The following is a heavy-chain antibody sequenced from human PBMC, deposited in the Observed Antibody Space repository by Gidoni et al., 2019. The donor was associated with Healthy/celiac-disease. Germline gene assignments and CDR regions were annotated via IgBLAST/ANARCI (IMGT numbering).Heavy chain of an antibody. V-gene: IGHV4-59*01. CDR3: ARDQGTGDMDV. CDR1: GGSISSYY. D-gene: IGHD1-1*01. Sequence: QVQLQESGPGLVKPSEALSLTCTVSGGSISSYYWSWIRQPPGKGLEWIGDIYYSGSTNYNPSLKSRVTISVDTSKNQFSLKLSSVTAADTAVYYCARDQGTGDMDVWGKGTTVTVSS. J-gene: IGHJ6*03. CDR2: IYYSGST.